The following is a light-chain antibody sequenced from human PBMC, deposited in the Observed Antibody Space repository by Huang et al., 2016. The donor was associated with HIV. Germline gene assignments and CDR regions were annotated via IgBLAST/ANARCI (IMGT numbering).Light chain of an antibody. CDR3: QQYYLSPWT. CDR2: GAS. Sequence: DIQMTQSPSSLSASIGDRVTIPCRASLALINALAWYQQQPGKAPKLLLYGASKLEGGVPSRFSGSGSATDYTLTIRGLQPGDFATHYCQQYYLSPWTFGQGTRVEIK. J-gene: IGKJ1*01. V-gene: IGKV1-NL1*01. CDR1: LALINA.